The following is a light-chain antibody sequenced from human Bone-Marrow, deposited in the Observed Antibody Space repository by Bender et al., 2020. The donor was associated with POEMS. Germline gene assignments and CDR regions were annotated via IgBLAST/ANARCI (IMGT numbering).Light chain of an antibody. CDR2: EVT. J-gene: IGLJ2*01. CDR1: STDVGIYDL. Sequence: QSVLTQPPSVSGTPGQRVTISCSGTSTDVGIYDLVSWYQQHPGKVPKLIVYEVTKRPSGVSNRFSGSKSGNTASLTISGLQAEDEADYYCSSFAGSNNVVFGGGTKLTVL. CDR3: SSFAGSNNVV. V-gene: IGLV2-23*02.